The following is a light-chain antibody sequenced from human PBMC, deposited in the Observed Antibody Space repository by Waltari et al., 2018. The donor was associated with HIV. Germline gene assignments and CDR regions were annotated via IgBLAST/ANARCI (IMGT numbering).Light chain of an antibody. Sequence: QSVLAQPPSASGTPGQRVTISCSGSTSNIGGNTVSWYQQLPGTAPKLLIYSNNGRPSGVPDRLSGSTSGTSASRVISGLQSEDEADYYCAAWDDSLKGGAFGTGTKVTVL. CDR2: SNN. J-gene: IGLJ1*01. CDR1: TSNIGGNT. V-gene: IGLV1-44*01. CDR3: AAWDDSLKGGA.